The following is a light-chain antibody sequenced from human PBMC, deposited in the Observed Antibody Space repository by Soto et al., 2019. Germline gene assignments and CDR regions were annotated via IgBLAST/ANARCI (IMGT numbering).Light chain of an antibody. J-gene: IGKJ2*01. V-gene: IGKV4-1*01. CDR1: QSVLYSAKNKNF. CDR3: QQTYTTPLYT. Sequence: DIVMTQSPDSLAVSLGERATIHCKSSQSVLYSAKNKNFLTWYQQKPGQPPKLLIYWASTRESGVPDRFTGSGSGTDFTLTISSLQPEDCATYFCQQTYTTPLYTFGQGTHLEI. CDR2: WAS.